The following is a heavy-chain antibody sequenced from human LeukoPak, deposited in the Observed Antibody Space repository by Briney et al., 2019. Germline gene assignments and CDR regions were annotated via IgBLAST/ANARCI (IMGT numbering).Heavy chain of an antibody. V-gene: IGHV1-24*01. CDR2: FDPEDGET. CDR3: ATDLLGYYDSSGYLKAFDI. D-gene: IGHD3-22*01. Sequence: ASVKVSCKVSGYTLTELSMHWVRQAPGKGLEWMGGFDPEDGETIYAQKFQGRVTMTEDTSTDTAYMELSSLRSEDTAVYYCATDLLGYYDSSGYLKAFDIWGQGTMVTVSS. J-gene: IGHJ3*02. CDR1: GYTLTELS.